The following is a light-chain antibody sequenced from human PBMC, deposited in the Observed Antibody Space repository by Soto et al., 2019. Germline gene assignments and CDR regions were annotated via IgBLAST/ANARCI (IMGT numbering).Light chain of an antibody. CDR2: SNN. V-gene: IGLV1-44*01. CDR3: AAWDDSLNGYYV. J-gene: IGLJ1*01. Sequence: SVLTQLRSASRTPWQRVTITSNGSSSNIGSNTVNWYQQLPGTAPKLLIYSNNQRPSGVPDRFSGSKSGTSASLAISGLQSEDEADYYCAAWDDSLNGYYVFGTGTKVTVL. CDR1: SSNIGSNT.